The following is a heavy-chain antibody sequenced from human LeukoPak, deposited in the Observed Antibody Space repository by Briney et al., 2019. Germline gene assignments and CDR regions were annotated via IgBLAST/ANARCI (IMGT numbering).Heavy chain of an antibody. CDR1: DFRFSDYG. Sequence: GGSLRLSCVVPDFRFSDYGFHWVRQAPGKGLDWVSFIHYGGINKYYADSVMGRFTISRDNAKNTLYLQMNSLRAEDTAVYYCARDGVEFYNWFDPWGQGTLVTVSS. V-gene: IGHV3-30*02. CDR2: IHYGGINK. CDR3: ARDGVEFYNWFDP. J-gene: IGHJ5*02. D-gene: IGHD2-21*01.